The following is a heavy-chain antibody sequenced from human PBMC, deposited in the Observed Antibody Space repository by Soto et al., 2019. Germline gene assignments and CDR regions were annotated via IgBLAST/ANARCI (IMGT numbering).Heavy chain of an antibody. J-gene: IGHJ5*01. V-gene: IGHV3-23*01. CDR3: AKDVVPPHTYGGGGGIDS. D-gene: IGHD3-16*01. CDR2: ININGGTT. CDR1: GFAFRNFA. Sequence: EVQLLESGGGLVQPGGSLRLCCAASGFAFRNFAMSWVRQAPGIGLEGGSGININGGTTWYADSVKGRFTTSRDTSNNPLWVQMDALRVEDAALYYCAKDVVPPHTYGGGGGIDSWGQGTLVTVSS.